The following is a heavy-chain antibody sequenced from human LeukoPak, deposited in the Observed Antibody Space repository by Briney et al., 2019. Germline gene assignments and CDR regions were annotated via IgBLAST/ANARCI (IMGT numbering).Heavy chain of an antibody. CDR1: GYTFTNYG. V-gene: IGHV1-69*13. CDR2: IIPIFGTA. D-gene: IGHD4-23*01. CDR3: ARVRWPEYYFDY. J-gene: IGHJ4*02. Sequence: GASVKVSCKASGYTFTNYGFSWVRQAPGQGLEWMGGIIPIFGTANYAQKFQGRVTITADESTSTAYMELSSLRSEDTAMYYCARVRWPEYYFDYWGQGTLVTVSS.